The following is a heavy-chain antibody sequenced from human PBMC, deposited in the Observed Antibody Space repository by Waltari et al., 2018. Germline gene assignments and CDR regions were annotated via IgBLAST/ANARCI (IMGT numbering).Heavy chain of an antibody. Sequence: QVQLVPSGAEVKQPGAPVKGYWKASAYTFTSYRISWVGQAPGQGLEWMGWSSAYNGNTNYAQKLQGRVTMTTDTSTSTAYMELRSLRSDDTAVYYCARGFWSGYSPRAAFDIWGQGTMVTVSS. D-gene: IGHD3-3*01. J-gene: IGHJ3*02. CDR2: SSAYNGNT. CDR3: ARGFWSGYSPRAAFDI. CDR1: AYTFTSYR. V-gene: IGHV1-18*01.